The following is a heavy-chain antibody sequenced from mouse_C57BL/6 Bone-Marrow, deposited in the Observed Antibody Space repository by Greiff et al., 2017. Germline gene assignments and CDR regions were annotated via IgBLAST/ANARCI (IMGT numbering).Heavy chain of an antibody. CDR1: GYTFTSYW. V-gene: IGHV1-7*01. J-gene: IGHJ1*01. D-gene: IGHD2-4*01. CDR2: INPSTGYT. CDR3: ARYEYDWYFDV. Sequence: VQLQQSGAELAKPGASVKMSCKASGYTFTSYWMHWVKQRPGQGLEWIGYINPSTGYTEYNQKFKDKATLTADKSSSTAYMQLSSLTSEDSAVYYCARYEYDWYFDVWGAGTTVTVSS.